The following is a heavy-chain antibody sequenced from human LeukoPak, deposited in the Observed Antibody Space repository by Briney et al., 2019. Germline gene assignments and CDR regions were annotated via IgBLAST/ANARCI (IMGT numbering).Heavy chain of an antibody. V-gene: IGHV4-39*01. D-gene: IGHD3-3*01. J-gene: IGHJ6*03. CDR3: ARQGRQDFGVEPIYYYYYYMDV. CDR1: GGSISSSSYY. Sequence: SETLSLTCTVSGGSISSSSYYWGWIRQPPGKGLEWIGSIYYSGSTYYNPSLKSRVTISVDTSKNQFSLKLSSVTAADTAVYYCARQGRQDFGVEPIYYYYYYMDVWGKGTTVTVSS. CDR2: IYYSGST.